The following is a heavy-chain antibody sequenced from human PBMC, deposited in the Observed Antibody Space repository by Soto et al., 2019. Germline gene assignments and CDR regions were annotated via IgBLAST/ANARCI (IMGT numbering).Heavy chain of an antibody. CDR2: ILYDGSNK. CDR1: GFTFSNYG. CDR3: ARADDYDSSGYDYPVWYFDY. V-gene: IGHV3-33*01. D-gene: IGHD3-22*01. Sequence: GGSLRLSCAASGFTFSNYGMHWARQAPGKGLEWVAAILYDGSNKYYADSVKGRFTISRDNAKNSLYLQMNSLRAEDTAVYYCARADDYDSSGYDYPVWYFDYWGQGTLVTVSS. J-gene: IGHJ4*02.